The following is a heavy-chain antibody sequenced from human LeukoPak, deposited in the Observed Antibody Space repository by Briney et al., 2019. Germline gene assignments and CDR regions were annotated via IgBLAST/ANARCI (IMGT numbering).Heavy chain of an antibody. CDR1: GGSISSGGYY. CDR3: ARMITAVATEYFDL. Sequence: SQTLSLTCTVSGGSISSGGYYWSWIRQHPGKGLEWIGYINYSGNANYNPSLKSRVTMSVDTSKNQFSLKLTSVTAADTAVYYCARMITAVATEYFDLWGRGTLVTVSS. D-gene: IGHD6-13*01. V-gene: IGHV4-61*08. CDR2: INYSGNA. J-gene: IGHJ2*01.